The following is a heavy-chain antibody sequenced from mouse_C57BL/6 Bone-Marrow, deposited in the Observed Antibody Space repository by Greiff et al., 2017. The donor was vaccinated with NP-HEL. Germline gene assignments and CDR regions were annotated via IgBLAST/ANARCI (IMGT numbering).Heavy chain of an antibody. Sequence: VKLKQPGAELVKPGASVKLSCKASGYTFTSYWMQWVKQRPGQGLEWIGEIDPSDSYTNYNQKFKGKATLTVDTSSSTAYMQLSSLTSEDSAVYYCARWPFDYWGQGTTLTVSS. CDR1: GYTFTSYW. J-gene: IGHJ2*01. CDR3: ARWPFDY. V-gene: IGHV1-50*01. CDR2: IDPSDSYT.